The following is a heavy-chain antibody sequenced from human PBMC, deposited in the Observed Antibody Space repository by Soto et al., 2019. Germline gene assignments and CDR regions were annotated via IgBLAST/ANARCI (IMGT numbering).Heavy chain of an antibody. Sequence: EVQLLESGGGLVQPGGSLRLSYAASGFTFSSYAMSWVRQAPGKGLEWVSAISGSGGSTYYADSVKGRFTISRDNSKNTLYLQMNSLRAEDTAVYYCAKDPDSSGWYSLGYWGQGTLVTVSS. CDR2: ISGSGGST. V-gene: IGHV3-23*01. J-gene: IGHJ4*02. CDR3: AKDPDSSGWYSLGY. CDR1: GFTFSSYA. D-gene: IGHD6-19*01.